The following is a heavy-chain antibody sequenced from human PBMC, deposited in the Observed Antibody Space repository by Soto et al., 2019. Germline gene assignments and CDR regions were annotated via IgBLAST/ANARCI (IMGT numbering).Heavy chain of an antibody. J-gene: IGHJ4*02. V-gene: IGHV4-34*01. CDR2: INHSGST. Sequence: QVQLQQWGAGLLKPSETLSLTCAVYGESFSGYYWSWIRQPPGKGLEWMGEINHSGSTNYNPSLTTRVTISVDTSKNQFSLKLSSVTAADTAVYYCARSYGSSWYMTFDYWGQGTLVTVSS. D-gene: IGHD6-13*01. CDR1: GESFSGYY. CDR3: ARSYGSSWYMTFDY.